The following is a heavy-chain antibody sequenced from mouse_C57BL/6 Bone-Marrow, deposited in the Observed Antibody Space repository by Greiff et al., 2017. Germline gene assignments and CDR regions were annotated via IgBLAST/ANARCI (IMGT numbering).Heavy chain of an antibody. CDR2: IHPNSGST. D-gene: IGHD1-1*01. Sequence: QVQLQQPGAELVKPGASVKLSCKASGYTFTSYWMHWVKQRPGQGLEWIGMIHPNSGSTNYNEKFKGKATLTVDKSSSTAYMQLSSLTSEDSAVYFCGSTRVGPFDYWGQGTTVTVSS. CDR3: GSTRVGPFDY. J-gene: IGHJ2*01. V-gene: IGHV1-64*01. CDR1: GYTFTSYW.